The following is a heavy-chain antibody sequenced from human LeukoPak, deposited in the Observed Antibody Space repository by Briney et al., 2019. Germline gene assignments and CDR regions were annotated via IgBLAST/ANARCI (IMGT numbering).Heavy chain of an antibody. J-gene: IGHJ4*02. CDR3: AREDCTNGVCYTGDY. Sequence: ASVRVSCKASGYTFTSYGISWVRQAPGQGLEWMGWISGYTGDTKYAQKLQGRVTMTTHTSTSTAYIELRSLRSDDTAVYYCAREDCTNGVCYTGDYWGQGTLVTDS. CDR2: ISGYTGDT. D-gene: IGHD2-8*01. CDR1: GYTFTSYG. V-gene: IGHV1-18*01.